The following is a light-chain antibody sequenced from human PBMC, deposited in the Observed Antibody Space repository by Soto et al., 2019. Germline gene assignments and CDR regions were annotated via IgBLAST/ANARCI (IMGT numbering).Light chain of an antibody. CDR3: AAWDDSLSGYV. Sequence: QSVLTPPPSASGTPGQRVTISCSGSSSNIGSNYVYWYQQLPGTPPKLLIYRTNQRPSGVPDRFSGPKSGTSASLAISGLRSEDEADYYCAAWDDSLSGYVFGTGTKLTVL. CDR2: RTN. V-gene: IGLV1-47*01. CDR1: SSNIGSNY. J-gene: IGLJ1*01.